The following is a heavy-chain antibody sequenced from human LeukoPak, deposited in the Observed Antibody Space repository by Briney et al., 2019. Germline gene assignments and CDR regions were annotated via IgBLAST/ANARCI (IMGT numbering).Heavy chain of an antibody. CDR1: GGSTSSYY. Sequence: TSETLSLTCTVSGGSTSSYYWSWIRQPPGKGLEWIGYIYYSGSTNYNPSLKSRVTISVDTSKNQFSLKLSSVTAADTAVYYCARRSGVTTRSRAFDIWGQGTMVTVSS. D-gene: IGHD4-17*01. CDR2: IYYSGST. CDR3: ARRSGVTTRSRAFDI. J-gene: IGHJ3*02. V-gene: IGHV4-59*08.